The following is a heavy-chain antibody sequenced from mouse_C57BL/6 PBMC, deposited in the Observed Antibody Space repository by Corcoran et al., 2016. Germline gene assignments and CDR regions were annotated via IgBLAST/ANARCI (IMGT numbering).Heavy chain of an antibody. CDR3: ARRYYYGRYWYFDV. CDR2: INPNNGGT. CDR1: GYTFTDYY. J-gene: IGHJ1*03. V-gene: IGHV1-26*01. Sequence: EVQLQQSGPELVKPGASVKISCKASGYTFTDYYMNWVKQSHGKSLEWIGDINPNNGGTSYNQKFKGKATLTVDKSPSTAYMELRSLTSEDSAVYYCARRYYYGRYWYFDVWGTGTTVTVSS. D-gene: IGHD1-1*01.